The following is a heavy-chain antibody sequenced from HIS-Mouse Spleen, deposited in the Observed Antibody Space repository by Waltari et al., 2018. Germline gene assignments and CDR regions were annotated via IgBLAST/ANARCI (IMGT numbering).Heavy chain of an antibody. J-gene: IGHJ4*02. CDR1: GFTVSRNY. V-gene: IGHV3-53*02. CDR3: AVGNCSSTSCYYHYFDY. Sequence: EVQLVETGGGLIQPGGSLRLSCAASGFTVSRNYMSWVRQARGRGLEGFSVIYSGRITYYSDSVKGRFTISRDNSKNSLYLQMNSRRAEDTAVYYCAVGNCSSTSCYYHYFDYWGQGTLVTVS. D-gene: IGHD2-2*01. CDR2: IYSGRIT.